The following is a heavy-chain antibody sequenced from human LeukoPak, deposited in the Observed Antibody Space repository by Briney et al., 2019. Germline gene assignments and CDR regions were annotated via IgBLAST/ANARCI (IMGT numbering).Heavy chain of an antibody. J-gene: IGHJ4*02. V-gene: IGHV3-30*03. Sequence: GGSLRLSCAASGFTFSSYGMHWVRQAPGEGLEWVALILYDGSNKYYADSVKGRFTISRDNSLNTLHLQMNSLRTGDAAVYYCAREFGHDRWYFDYWGQGALVTVSS. CDR3: AREFGHDRWYFDY. D-gene: IGHD5-12*01. CDR1: GFTFSSYG. CDR2: ILYDGSNK.